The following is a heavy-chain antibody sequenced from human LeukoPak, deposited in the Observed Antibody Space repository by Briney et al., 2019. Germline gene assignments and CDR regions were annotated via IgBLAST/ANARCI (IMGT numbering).Heavy chain of an antibody. V-gene: IGHV4-39*01. D-gene: IGHD5-24*01. CDR2: IYYSGST. J-gene: IGHJ4*02. CDR1: GGSISSSSYY. Sequence: PSETLSLTCTVSGGSISSSSYYWGWIRQPPGKGLEWIGSIYYSGSTYYNPSLKSRVTISVDTSKNQFSLRLSSVTAADTAVYYCARLKKKMDYWGQGTLVTVSS. CDR3: ARLKKKMDY.